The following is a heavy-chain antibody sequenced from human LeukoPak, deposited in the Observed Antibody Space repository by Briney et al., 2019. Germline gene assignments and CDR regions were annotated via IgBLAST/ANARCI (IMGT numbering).Heavy chain of an antibody. CDR3: ARDVGYGSGSYYRDY. CDR2: ISSSGSTI. V-gene: IGHV3-11*01. Sequence: GGSLRLSCAASGFTFSDYYMSWIRQAPGKGLEWVSYISSSGSTIYYADSVKGRFTISRDNAKNSLYLQMNSLRAEDTAVYSCARDVGYGSGSYYRDYWGQGTLVTVSS. CDR1: GFTFSDYY. D-gene: IGHD3-10*01. J-gene: IGHJ4*02.